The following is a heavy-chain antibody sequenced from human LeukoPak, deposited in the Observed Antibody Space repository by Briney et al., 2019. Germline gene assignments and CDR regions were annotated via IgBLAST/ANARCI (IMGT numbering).Heavy chain of an antibody. CDR2: INHNGNVN. Sequence: GGSLRLSCAASGFTFSSYWMNWARQAPGKGLELVASINHNGNVNYYVDSVKGRFTISRDNAKNSLYLQMSNLRAEDTAVYFCARGGGLDVWGQGATVTVSS. CDR3: ARGGGLDV. V-gene: IGHV3-7*03. CDR1: GFTFSSYW. D-gene: IGHD3-16*01. J-gene: IGHJ6*02.